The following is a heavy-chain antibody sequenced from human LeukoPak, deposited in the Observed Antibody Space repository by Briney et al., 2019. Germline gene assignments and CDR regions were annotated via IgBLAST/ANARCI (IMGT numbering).Heavy chain of an antibody. D-gene: IGHD5-12*01. J-gene: IGHJ4*02. CDR1: GFTFSTYY. Sequence: PGGSLRLSCAASGFTFSTYYMNWVRQAPGKGLEWVSSISTSSSYIYYADSVKGRFTISRDNAKNSLYLQINSLRAEDTAVHYCARVGLDRRGYSGYESFDYWGQGTLVTVSS. CDR2: ISTSSSYI. CDR3: ARVGLDRRGYSGYESFDY. V-gene: IGHV3-21*01.